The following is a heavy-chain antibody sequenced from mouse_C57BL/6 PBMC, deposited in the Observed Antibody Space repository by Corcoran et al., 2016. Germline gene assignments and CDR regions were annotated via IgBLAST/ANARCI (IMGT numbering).Heavy chain of an antibody. J-gene: IGHJ3*01. CDR1: GYTFTDYY. D-gene: IGHD3-3*01. CDR3: ARGDPWFAY. Sequence: QVQLLPSGPELVKPGASVKRSCKASGYTFTDYYINWVKQRPGQGLEWIGWIFPGSGSTYYNEKFKGKATLTVAKSSRTAYMLLSCLTSEDSAVYFCARGDPWFAYWGQGTLVTVSA. CDR2: IFPGSGST. V-gene: IGHV1-75*01.